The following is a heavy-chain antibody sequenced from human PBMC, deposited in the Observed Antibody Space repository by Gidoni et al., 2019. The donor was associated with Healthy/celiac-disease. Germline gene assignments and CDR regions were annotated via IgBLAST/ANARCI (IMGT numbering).Heavy chain of an antibody. J-gene: IGHJ6*04. D-gene: IGHD3-16*02. CDR3: ARIVPPKDV. CDR2: ISYDGSNK. V-gene: IGHV3-30*03. CDR1: GFTFSSYG. Sequence: VQPVESGGGLVKPGRSLRLSCAASGFTFSSYGMHWVRQAPGKGLEWVAVISYDGSNKYYADSVKGRFTISRDNSKNTLYLQMNSLRAEDTAVYYCARIVPPKDVWGKGTTVTVSS.